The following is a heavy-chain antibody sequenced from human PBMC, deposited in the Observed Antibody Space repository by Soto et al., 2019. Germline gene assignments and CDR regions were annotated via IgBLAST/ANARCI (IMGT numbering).Heavy chain of an antibody. Sequence: QVQLVQSGAEVKKPGASVKVSCKASGYTFTSYYMHWVRQAPGQGLEWMGIINPSGGSTSYAQKFQGRVTMTRDMSTSTVYMELSSLRSEDTAVYYCARSRYSSGGSCYFDYWGQGTLVTVSS. J-gene: IGHJ4*02. CDR1: GYTFTSYY. D-gene: IGHD2-15*01. V-gene: IGHV1-46*01. CDR2: INPSGGST. CDR3: ARSRYSSGGSCYFDY.